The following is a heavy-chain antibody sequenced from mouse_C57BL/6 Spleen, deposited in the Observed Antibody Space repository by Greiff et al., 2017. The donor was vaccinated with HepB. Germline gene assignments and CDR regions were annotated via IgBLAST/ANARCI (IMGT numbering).Heavy chain of an antibody. J-gene: IGHJ2*01. V-gene: IGHV2-2*01. CDR1: GFSLTSYG. CDR3: ARGGLRRNYFDY. Sequence: PFLFHPSHILSITCTVSGFSLTSYGVHWVRQSPGKGLEWLGVIWSGGSTDYNAAFISRLSISKDNSKSQVFFKMNSLQADDTAIYYCARGGLRRNYFDYWGQGTTLTVSS. CDR2: IWSGGST. D-gene: IGHD2-2*01.